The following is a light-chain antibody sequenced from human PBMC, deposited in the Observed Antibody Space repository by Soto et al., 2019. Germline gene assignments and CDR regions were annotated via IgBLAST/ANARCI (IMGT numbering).Light chain of an antibody. Sequence: QSVLTQPPSASGTPGQRVTISCSGGNSNIGSHTVNCYQHLPGTAPTLLIFSNNQRPSGVPARFSGSKSGTSASLDISGLQPGDEGDYYCAAGHDSMNGFNVFAKGTKATVL. V-gene: IGLV1-44*01. CDR1: NSNIGSHT. CDR3: AAGHDSMNGFNV. J-gene: IGLJ1*01. CDR2: SNN.